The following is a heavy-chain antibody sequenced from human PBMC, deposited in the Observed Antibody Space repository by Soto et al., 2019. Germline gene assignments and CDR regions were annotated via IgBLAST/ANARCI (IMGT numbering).Heavy chain of an antibody. D-gene: IGHD4-17*01. J-gene: IGHJ3*02. V-gene: IGHV4-34*01. CDR3: ARPATVTDDAFDI. Sequence: ASETLSLTCAVYGGSFSGYYWSWIRQPPGKGLEWIGEINHSGSTNYNPSLKSRVTISVDTSKNQFSLKLSSVTAADTAVYYCARPATVTDDAFDIWGQGTMVTVS. CDR2: INHSGST. CDR1: GGSFSGYY.